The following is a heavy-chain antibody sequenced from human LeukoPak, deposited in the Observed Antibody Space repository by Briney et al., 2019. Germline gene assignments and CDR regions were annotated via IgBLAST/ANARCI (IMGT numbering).Heavy chain of an antibody. CDR2: ISAYNGNT. J-gene: IGHJ4*02. Sequence: GASVKVSCKASGGTFSSYGISWVRQAPGQGLEWMGWISAYNGNTNYAQKLQGRVTMTTDTSTSTAYMELRSLRSDDTAVYYCARDWGIAAAGRFDYWGQGTLVTVSS. V-gene: IGHV1-18*01. CDR1: GGTFSSYG. D-gene: IGHD6-13*01. CDR3: ARDWGIAAAGRFDY.